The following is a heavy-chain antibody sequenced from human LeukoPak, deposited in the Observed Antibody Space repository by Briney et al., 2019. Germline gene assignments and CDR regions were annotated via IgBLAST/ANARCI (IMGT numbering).Heavy chain of an antibody. J-gene: IGHJ4*02. Sequence: PSETLSLTCTVSGGSISSGSYYSSWIRQPPGKGLEWIGYIYYSGSTNYNPSLQSRVTMSVDTSKNQFCLNLSSVTAADTAVYYCARSRGSCSTFDYWGEGTLVTVSS. CDR2: IYYSGST. CDR3: ARSRGSCSTFDY. CDR1: GGSISSGSYY. V-gene: IGHV4-61*01. D-gene: IGHD6-13*01.